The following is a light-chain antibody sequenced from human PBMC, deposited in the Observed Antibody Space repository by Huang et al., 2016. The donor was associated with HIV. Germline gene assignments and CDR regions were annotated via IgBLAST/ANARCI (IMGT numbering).Light chain of an antibody. Sequence: EIVMTQSPATLSVSPGKRGTLSCRASQSVSNNLAWYQQKPGQTPRLLMYGASTRANGVPARFSGSGSGTEFTLTISSLQSEDFAIYYCQQYHNWPRTFGQGTKVEIK. J-gene: IGKJ1*01. CDR1: QSVSNN. V-gene: IGKV3-15*01. CDR2: GAS. CDR3: QQYHNWPRT.